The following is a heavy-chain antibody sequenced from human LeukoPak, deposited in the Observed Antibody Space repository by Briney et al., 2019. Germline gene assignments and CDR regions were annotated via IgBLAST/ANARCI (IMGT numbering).Heavy chain of an antibody. CDR3: ARGYQRVRRYCSGGSCYSDYYYYSMDV. V-gene: IGHV4-34*01. CDR1: GGSFSGYY. J-gene: IGHJ6*02. D-gene: IGHD2-15*01. Sequence: KASETLSLTCAAYGGSFSGYYWSWMRQPPGKGLEWVGEIIHSGSTIYNTSRKGRVPISVDTSKNQFSLKQSSVTDADTAVYYCARGYQRVRRYCSGGSCYSDYYYYSMDVWGQGTTVTVSS. CDR2: IIHSGST.